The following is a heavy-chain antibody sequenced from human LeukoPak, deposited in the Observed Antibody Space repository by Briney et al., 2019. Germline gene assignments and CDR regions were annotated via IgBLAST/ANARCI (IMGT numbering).Heavy chain of an antibody. V-gene: IGHV1-69*04. CDR3: AIQPDYDFWSGYHAFDI. CDR1: GGTFSSYA. Sequence: GSSVKVSCKASGGTFSSYAISWVRQAPGQGLEWMGRIIPILGIANYAQKFQGRATITADKSTGTAYMELSSLRSEDTAVYYCAIQPDYDFWSGYHAFDIWGQGTMVTVSS. CDR2: IIPILGIA. D-gene: IGHD3-3*01. J-gene: IGHJ3*02.